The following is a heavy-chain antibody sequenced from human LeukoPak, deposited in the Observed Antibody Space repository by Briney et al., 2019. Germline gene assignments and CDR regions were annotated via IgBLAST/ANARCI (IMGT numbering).Heavy chain of an antibody. Sequence: ASVKVSCKASGYTFTGYYMHWVRQAPGQGLEWMGWINPNSGGTNYAQKFQGRVTMTRDTSTSTVYMELSSLRSEDTAVYYCASGGYSYAPFGYWGQGTLVTVSS. V-gene: IGHV1-2*02. CDR2: INPNSGGT. J-gene: IGHJ4*02. CDR1: GYTFTGYY. CDR3: ASGGYSYAPFGY. D-gene: IGHD5-18*01.